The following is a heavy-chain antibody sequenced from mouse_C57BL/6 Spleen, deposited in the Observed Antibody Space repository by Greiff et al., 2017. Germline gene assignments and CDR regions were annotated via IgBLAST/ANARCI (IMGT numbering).Heavy chain of an antibody. CDR1: GYTFTDYE. CDR3: TRLRSSPYWYFDV. D-gene: IGHD1-1*01. CDR2: IDPETGGT. J-gene: IGHJ1*03. V-gene: IGHV1-15*01. Sequence: QVQLQQSGAELVRPGASVTLSCKASGYTFTDYEMHWVKQTPVHGLEWIGAIDPETGGTAYNQKFKGQAILTADKSSSAAYMGLRRLTSEDSAVYYCTRLRSSPYWYFDVWGTGTTVTVSS.